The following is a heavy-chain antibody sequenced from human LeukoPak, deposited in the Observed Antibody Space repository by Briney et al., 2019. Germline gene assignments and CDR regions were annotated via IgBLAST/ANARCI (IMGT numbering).Heavy chain of an antibody. CDR2: IKQDGTEK. CDR1: GFTFSSYS. D-gene: IGHD3-22*01. J-gene: IGHJ4*02. Sequence: GGSLRLSCAASGFTFSSYSIHWVRQAPGKGLEWVANIKQDGTEKYYVDSVRGRFSISRDNAKNSLYLQMNSLRAEDTAVYYCARDLANDGSGYFDSGGQGSLVTVSS. CDR3: ARDLANDGSGYFDS. V-gene: IGHV3-7*01.